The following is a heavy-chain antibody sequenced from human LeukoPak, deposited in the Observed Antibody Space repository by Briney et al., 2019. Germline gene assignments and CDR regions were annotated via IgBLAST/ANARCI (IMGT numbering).Heavy chain of an antibody. CDR3: ARAWFGESPPNWFDP. CDR2: IYYSGST. D-gene: IGHD3-10*01. V-gene: IGHV4-39*01. Sequence: SETLSLTCTVSGGSISSSSYYWGWIRQPPGKGLEWIGSIYYSGSTYYNPSLKSRVTISVDTSKNQFSLKLSSVTAADTAVYYCARAWFGESPPNWFDPWGQGTLVTVSS. J-gene: IGHJ5*02. CDR1: GGSISSSSYY.